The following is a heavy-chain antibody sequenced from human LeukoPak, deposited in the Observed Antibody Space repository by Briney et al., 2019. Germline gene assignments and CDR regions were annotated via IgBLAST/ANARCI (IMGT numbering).Heavy chain of an antibody. J-gene: IGHJ4*02. D-gene: IGHD6-13*01. V-gene: IGHV3-21*01. CDR2: ISSGSSYI. Sequence: GGSLRLSCAASGFTFSSYGMHWVRQAPGKGLEWASSISSGSSYIYYADSVMGRFTISRDNAKNSLYLQMNSLRAEDTAVYYCARGIVAAGNIDFWGQGTLVTVSS. CDR3: ARGIVAAGNIDF. CDR1: GFTFSSYG.